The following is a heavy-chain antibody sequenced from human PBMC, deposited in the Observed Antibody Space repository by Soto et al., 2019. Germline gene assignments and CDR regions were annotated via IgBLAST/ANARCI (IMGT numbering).Heavy chain of an antibody. Sequence: LSLTCTVSGGSINSNNYYWAWIRQPPGKGLAWIASIYYDGSTYYNTSLKSRVTISRDTSKNQFSLRLSSVTAADTAVYYCGKVVVAATRHTDFDSWGQGTLVTVSS. D-gene: IGHD2-15*01. V-gene: IGHV4-39*01. J-gene: IGHJ4*02. CDR3: GKVVVAATRHTDFDS. CDR1: GGSINSNNYY. CDR2: IYYDGST.